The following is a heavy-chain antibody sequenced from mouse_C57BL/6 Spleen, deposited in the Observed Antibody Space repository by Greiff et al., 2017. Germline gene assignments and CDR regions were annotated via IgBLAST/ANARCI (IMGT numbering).Heavy chain of an antibody. D-gene: IGHD1-1*01. CDR3: VRPYYGSSYGYFDV. J-gene: IGHJ1*03. CDR1: GFSFNTYA. V-gene: IGHV10-1*01. CDR2: IRSKSNNYAT. Sequence: EVQRVESGGGLVQPKGSLKLSCAASGFSFNTYAMNWVRQAPGKGLEWVARIRSKSNNYATYYADSVKDRFTISRDDSESMLYLQMNNLKTEDTAMYYCVRPYYGSSYGYFDVWGTGTTVTVSS.